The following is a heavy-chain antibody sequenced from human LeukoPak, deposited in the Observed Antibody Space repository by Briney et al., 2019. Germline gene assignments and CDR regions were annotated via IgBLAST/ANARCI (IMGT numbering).Heavy chain of an antibody. Sequence: GGSLRLSCAASGFTFSSYWMSWVRQAPGKGLEWVANIKQDGSEKYYVDSVKGRFTISRDNAKNSLYLQMNSLRAEDTAVYYCARGTIAAAGYYYFDYWGQGTQVTVSS. CDR1: GFTFSSYW. V-gene: IGHV3-7*04. CDR2: IKQDGSEK. CDR3: ARGTIAAAGYYYFDY. J-gene: IGHJ4*02. D-gene: IGHD6-13*01.